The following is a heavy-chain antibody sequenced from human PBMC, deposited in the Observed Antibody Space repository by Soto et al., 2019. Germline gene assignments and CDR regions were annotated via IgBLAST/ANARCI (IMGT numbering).Heavy chain of an antibody. J-gene: IGHJ3*02. V-gene: IGHV3-23*01. CDR1: GFTFSSYA. D-gene: IGHD2-15*01. CDR3: AKWKPPEDIVVVVAADAFDI. CDR2: ISGSGGST. Sequence: PGGSLRLSCAASGFTFSSYAMSWVRQAPGKGLEWVSAISGSGGSTYYADSVKGRFTISRDNSKNTLYLQMNSLRAEDTAVYYCAKWKPPEDIVVVVAADAFDIWGQGTMVTVSS.